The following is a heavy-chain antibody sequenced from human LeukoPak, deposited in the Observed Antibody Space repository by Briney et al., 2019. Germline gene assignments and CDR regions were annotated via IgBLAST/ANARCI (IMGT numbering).Heavy chain of an antibody. CDR3: ARIGGSGYTYGTFDY. D-gene: IGHD5-18*01. V-gene: IGHV1-2*02. Sequence: GASVKVSCKASGYTFTGYYMHWVRQAPGQGLEWMGWINPNSGGTNYAQKFQGRVTMTRDTSISTAYMELSRLRSDDTAVYYCARIGGSGYTYGTFDYWGQGTLVTVSS. CDR2: INPNSGGT. J-gene: IGHJ4*02. CDR1: GYTFTGYY.